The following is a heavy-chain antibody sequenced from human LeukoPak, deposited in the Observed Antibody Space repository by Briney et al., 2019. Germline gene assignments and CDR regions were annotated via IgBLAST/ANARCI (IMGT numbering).Heavy chain of an antibody. D-gene: IGHD1-26*01. J-gene: IGHJ3*02. CDR3: ASRGVGATLGDAFDI. Sequence: GESLKISCKASGFDFTSFWIGWVRQMPGKGLDWMGIVSPADSDTRYNPSFRGQVTFSVDTSINTAYLQWSSLKASDTAMYYCASRGVGATLGDAFDIWGQGTMVTVSS. V-gene: IGHV5-51*01. CDR1: GFDFTSFW. CDR2: VSPADSDT.